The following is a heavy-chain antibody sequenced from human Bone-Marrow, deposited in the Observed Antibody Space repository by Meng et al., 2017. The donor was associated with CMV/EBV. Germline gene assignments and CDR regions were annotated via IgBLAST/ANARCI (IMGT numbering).Heavy chain of an antibody. V-gene: IGHV3-23*01. Sequence: SGVTFGRDAMSGVRPAPGKGLEWVSAISGSGGSTYYAASVKGRFTISRDNSKNTLYLQMNSLRAEDTAVYYCANSGNIVVVVAAIDYWGQGTLVTVSS. D-gene: IGHD2-15*01. CDR1: GVTFGRDA. CDR2: ISGSGGST. J-gene: IGHJ4*02. CDR3: ANSGNIVVVVAAIDY.